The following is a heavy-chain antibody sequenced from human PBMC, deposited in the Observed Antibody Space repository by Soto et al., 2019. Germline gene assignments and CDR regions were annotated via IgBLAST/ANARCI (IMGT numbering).Heavy chain of an antibody. CDR1: GGTFSSYA. CDR2: IIPIFGTA. CDR3: ARDLPGSSGWRPGGYYYGMDV. D-gene: IGHD6-19*01. Sequence: SVKVSCKASGGTFSSYAISWVRQAPGQGLEWMGGIIPIFGTANYAQKFQGRVTITADESTSTAYMELSSLRSEDTAVYYCARDLPGSSGWRPGGYYYGMDVWGQGTTVTVSS. J-gene: IGHJ6*02. V-gene: IGHV1-69*13.